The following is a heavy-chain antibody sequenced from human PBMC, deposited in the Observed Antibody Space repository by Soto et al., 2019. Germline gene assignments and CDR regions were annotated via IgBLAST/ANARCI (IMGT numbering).Heavy chain of an antibody. CDR3: ASTVQTIYYDSSGSRGYAFDI. CDR1: GYTFTSYY. J-gene: IGHJ3*02. V-gene: IGHV1-46*01. Sequence: ASVKVSCKASGYTFTSYYMHWVRQAPGQGLEWMGIINPSGGSTSYAQKFQGRVTMTRDTSTSTVYMELSSLRSEDTAVYYCASTVQTIYYDSSGSRGYAFDIWGQGTMLTVSS. D-gene: IGHD3-22*01. CDR2: INPSGGST.